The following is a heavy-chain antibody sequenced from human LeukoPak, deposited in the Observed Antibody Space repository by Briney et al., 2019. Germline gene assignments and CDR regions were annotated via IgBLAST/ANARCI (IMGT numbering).Heavy chain of an antibody. D-gene: IGHD3-10*01. CDR3: ARVPYYLNYYYYYMDV. CDR1: GYTFTSYG. J-gene: IGHJ6*03. Sequence: ASVKVSCKASGYTFTSYGISWVRQAPGQGLEWMGWISAYNGNTNYAQKLQGRVTMTTDTSTSTAYMELRSLRSDDTGVYYCARVPYYLNYYYYYMDVWGKGTTVTVSS. CDR2: ISAYNGNT. V-gene: IGHV1-18*01.